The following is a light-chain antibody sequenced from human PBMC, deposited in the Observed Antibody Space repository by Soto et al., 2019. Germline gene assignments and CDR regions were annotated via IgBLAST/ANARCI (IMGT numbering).Light chain of an antibody. Sequence: EIVLTQSPGTLSLSPGERATLSCRASQSVSSSYLAWYQQKPGQAPRLLIYGASSRATGIPDRFSGSGSGTDFTLTISRLEPEDFAVYYCQQYXSXWXFGQGTX. CDR3: QQYXSXWX. V-gene: IGKV3-20*01. J-gene: IGKJ1*01. CDR2: GAS. CDR1: QSVSSSY.